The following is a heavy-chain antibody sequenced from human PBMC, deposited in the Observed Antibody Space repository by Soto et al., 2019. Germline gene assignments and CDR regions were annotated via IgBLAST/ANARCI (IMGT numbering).Heavy chain of an antibody. D-gene: IGHD1-26*01. CDR3: ASDLVGASDSYGLDV. Sequence: WGYLRLSCAASWFTFNTYGIPCVRQSACKGLEWVAVIWYDGSNKYYADSVRGRFIISRDNSKNRLYLQMNSLRAEDTAVYYCASDLVGASDSYGLDVWGQGTPVTVSS. CDR1: WFTFNTYG. J-gene: IGHJ6*02. V-gene: IGHV3-33*08. CDR2: IWYDGSNK.